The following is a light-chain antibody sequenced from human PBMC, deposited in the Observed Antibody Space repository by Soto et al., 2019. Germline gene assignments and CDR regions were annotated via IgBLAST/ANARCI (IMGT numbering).Light chain of an antibody. Sequence: QSVLTQPASVSGSPGQSITISCTGTSSDVGGYNYVSWYQQHPGKAPKLMIYEVSNRPSGVSNRFSGSKSGNTASLTISGLQAEDEADYYCSSYTGSSTYVFGTGTQLTV. CDR2: EVS. CDR3: SSYTGSSTYV. CDR1: SSDVGGYNY. J-gene: IGLJ1*01. V-gene: IGLV2-14*01.